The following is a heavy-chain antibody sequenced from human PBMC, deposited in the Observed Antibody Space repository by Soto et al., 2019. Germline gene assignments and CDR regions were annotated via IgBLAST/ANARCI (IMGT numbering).Heavy chain of an antibody. CDR1: GFTFSSYG. Sequence: QVQLVESGGGVFQPGRSLRLSCAASGFTFSSYGMHWVRQAPGKGLEWVAVISYHGNDKYYADSVKGRFTVSRDNFKSTLYLKMSSLRAEDTAIYFCAKDLLHNTVTKCGSWGQGTLVTVSS. D-gene: IGHD4-17*01. V-gene: IGHV3-30*18. J-gene: IGHJ5*02. CDR3: AKDLLHNTVTKCGS. CDR2: ISYHGNDK.